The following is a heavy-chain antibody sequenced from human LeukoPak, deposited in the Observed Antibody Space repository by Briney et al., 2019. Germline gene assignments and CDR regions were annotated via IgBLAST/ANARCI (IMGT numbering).Heavy chain of an antibody. CDR1: GFTFSSSA. CDR3: ARWVGTQLDF. CDR2: ISSDGGRV. J-gene: IGHJ4*02. V-gene: IGHV3-64*02. D-gene: IGHD1-14*01. Sequence: GGSLRLSCAASGFTFSSSAMHWVRQAPGKRLETVSAISSDGGRVYYGDSVKGRFTISRDNSKNMLYLQMGSLRAEDMAVYYCARWVGTQLDFWGQGTLVTVSS.